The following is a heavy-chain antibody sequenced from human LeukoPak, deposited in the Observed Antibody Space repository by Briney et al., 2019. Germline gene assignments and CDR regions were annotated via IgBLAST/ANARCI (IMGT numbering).Heavy chain of an antibody. J-gene: IGHJ5*02. V-gene: IGHV4-31*03. CDR2: TYYSGST. D-gene: IGHD5-12*01. CDR1: GGSISSGGYY. Sequence: SETLSLTCTVSGGSISSGGYYWSWIRQHPGKGLEWIGYTYYSGSTCYNPSLKRRVTRSVDTSKNQFSLKLSSVTAADTAVYYCARDGQASSYDSDSDWFDPWGQGTLVTVSS. CDR3: ARDGQASSYDSDSDWFDP.